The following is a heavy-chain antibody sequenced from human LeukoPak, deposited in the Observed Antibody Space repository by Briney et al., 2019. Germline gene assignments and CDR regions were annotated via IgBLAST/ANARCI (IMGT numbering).Heavy chain of an antibody. D-gene: IGHD4-17*01. CDR2: IYSGGNT. CDR1: GFTVSSNS. J-gene: IGHJ4*02. V-gene: IGHV3-53*01. Sequence: GGSLKLSCTVSGFTVSSNSMSWVRQAPGKGLEWVSFIYSGGNTHYSDSVKGRFTISRDNSRNTLYLQMNSLRAEDTAVYYCARRAGEYSHPYDYWGQGTLVTVSS. CDR3: ARRAGEYSHPYDY.